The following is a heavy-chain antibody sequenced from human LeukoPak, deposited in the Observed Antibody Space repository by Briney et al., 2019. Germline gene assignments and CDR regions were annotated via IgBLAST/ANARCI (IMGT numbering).Heavy chain of an antibody. CDR3: ARGVVGATELGY. J-gene: IGHJ4*02. Sequence: LVPLSLTCTVFGEPFSGYYWRWMRQPPEKGLEWIGEINHSGSTNYNPSLKSRVTKSVDTSKNQFSLKLSSVTAADTAVYYCARGVVGATELGYWGQGTLVTVSS. D-gene: IGHD1-26*01. CDR2: INHSGST. CDR1: GEPFSGYY. V-gene: IGHV4-34*01.